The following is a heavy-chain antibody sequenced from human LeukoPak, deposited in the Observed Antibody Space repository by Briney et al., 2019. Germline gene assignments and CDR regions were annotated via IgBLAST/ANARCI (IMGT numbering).Heavy chain of an antibody. CDR2: ISGNSGST. Sequence: GGSLRLSCAASGFTFNNYAMIWVRQAPGKGLEWVSVISGNSGSTFYADSVKGRFTISRDNAENTLSLQMNTLRVEDTAVYYCARDPSGSSTTSFDYWGQGTLVTVSS. CDR3: ARDPSGSSTTSFDY. D-gene: IGHD1/OR15-1a*01. CDR1: GFTFNNYA. J-gene: IGHJ4*02. V-gene: IGHV3-23*01.